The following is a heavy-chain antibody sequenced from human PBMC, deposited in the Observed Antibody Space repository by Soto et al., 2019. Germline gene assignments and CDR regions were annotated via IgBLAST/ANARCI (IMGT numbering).Heavy chain of an antibody. CDR2: IGGSGAGT. CDR1: GFTFSSYA. J-gene: IGHJ4*02. Sequence: EVQLLESGGGLVQPGGSLRLSCAASGFTFSSYAMSWVRQAPGKGLEWVSGIGGSGAGTNYADSVKGRFTISRDNSKNTRYLQMSSLRAEDTAVYYCARGGGRAVAGTHRDYGGQGTLVTVSS. V-gene: IGHV3-23*01. CDR3: ARGGGRAVAGTHRDY. D-gene: IGHD6-19*01.